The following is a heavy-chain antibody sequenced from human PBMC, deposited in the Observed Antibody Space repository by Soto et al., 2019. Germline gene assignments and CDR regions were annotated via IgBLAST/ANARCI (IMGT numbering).Heavy chain of an antibody. CDR3: ARQRTTVVTQAYFDH. CDR2: IYYSGRT. J-gene: IGHJ4*02. Sequence: LSLTCIVSGESISSSSYYWGWIRQPPGKGLGWIGSIYYSGRTYYNPSFKSRVTISIDTSKNQFSLKLSSVTATDTAVYYCARQRTTVVTQAYFDHWGQGALVTVSS. CDR1: GESISSSSYY. D-gene: IGHD2-21*02. V-gene: IGHV4-39*01.